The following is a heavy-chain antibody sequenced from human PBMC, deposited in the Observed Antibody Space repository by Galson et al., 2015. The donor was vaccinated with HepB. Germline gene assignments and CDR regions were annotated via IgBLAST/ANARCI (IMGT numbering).Heavy chain of an antibody. J-gene: IGHJ5*02. CDR2: IIPIFGTA. V-gene: IGHV1-69*01. D-gene: IGHD2-2*01. CDR3: LIVVVPAAPDNWFDP. CDR1: GGTFSSYA. Sequence: SCKASGGTFSSYAISWVRQAPGQGLEWMGGIIPIFGTANYAQKFQGRVTITADESTSTAYMELSSLRSEDTAVYCCLIVVVPAAPDNWFDPWGQGTLVTVSS.